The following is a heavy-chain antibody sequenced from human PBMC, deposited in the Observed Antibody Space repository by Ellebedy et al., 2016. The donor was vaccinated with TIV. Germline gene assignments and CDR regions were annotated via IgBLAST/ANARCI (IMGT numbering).Heavy chain of an antibody. Sequence: GESLKISCAASGFTFTNYWMSWVRQAPGKGLEWVATIEQGGSEKYYVDSVKGRFTISRDNAKNSLYLQMNSLRAEDTAVYYCARLDAIIDVKSLDYWGQGTLVTVSS. D-gene: IGHD3-10*01. CDR1: GFTFTNYW. V-gene: IGHV3-7*01. CDR3: ARLDAIIDVKSLDY. CDR2: IEQGGSEK. J-gene: IGHJ4*02.